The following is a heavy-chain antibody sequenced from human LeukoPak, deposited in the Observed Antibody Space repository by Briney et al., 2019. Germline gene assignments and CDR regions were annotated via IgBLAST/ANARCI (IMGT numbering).Heavy chain of an antibody. J-gene: IGHJ4*02. V-gene: IGHV3-53*01. D-gene: IGHD6-13*01. CDR2: IYSGGST. CDR1: GFTFSSYS. CDR3: ARLRAAAGYYFDY. Sequence: GGSLRLSCAASGFTFSSYSMSWVRQAPGKGLEWVSVIYSGGSTYYADSVKGRFTISRDNSKNTLYLQMNSLRAEDTAVYYCARLRAAAGYYFDYWGQGTLVTVSS.